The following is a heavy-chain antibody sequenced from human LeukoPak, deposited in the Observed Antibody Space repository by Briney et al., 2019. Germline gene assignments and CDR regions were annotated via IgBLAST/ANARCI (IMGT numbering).Heavy chain of an antibody. J-gene: IGHJ4*02. D-gene: IGHD3-22*01. Sequence: GGSLRLSCAASGFTFSTYSMNWVRQAPGKGLEWVSSISSSSDYIYYADSLKGRFTISRDNAKNSLYLQMNSLRAEDAAVYYCASRGYSEYYFDYWGQGTLVTVSS. CDR1: GFTFSTYS. V-gene: IGHV3-21*01. CDR2: ISSSSDYI. CDR3: ASRGYSEYYFDY.